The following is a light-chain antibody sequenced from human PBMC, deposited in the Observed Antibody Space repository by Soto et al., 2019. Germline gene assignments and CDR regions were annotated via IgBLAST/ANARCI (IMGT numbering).Light chain of an antibody. CDR1: QSVSSS. CDR2: GAS. CDR3: QQYDNWPPIT. J-gene: IGKJ5*01. Sequence: EIVMTQSPATLSVSPGERATLSCRASQSVSSSLAWYQQKPGQAPRLLIYGASTRASGIPARFSGSGSGTEFTLTISSLQSEAFAVSSCQQYDNWPPITFGQGTRPEIK. V-gene: IGKV3-15*01.